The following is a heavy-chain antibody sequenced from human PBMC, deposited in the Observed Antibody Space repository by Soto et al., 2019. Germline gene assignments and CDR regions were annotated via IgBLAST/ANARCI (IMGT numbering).Heavy chain of an antibody. J-gene: IGHJ4*02. CDR1: GFTFSSYD. CDR2: IGTAGDT. CDR3: ARAIGPTLFDY. D-gene: IGHD3-22*01. Sequence: GSLRLSCSASGFTFSSYDMHWVRQGPGKGLEWVSAIGTAGDTNYAGSVKGRYTISRENAKNSLYLQMNSLRAGDTAIYFCARAIGPTLFDYWGQGTLVTVSS. V-gene: IGHV3-13*04.